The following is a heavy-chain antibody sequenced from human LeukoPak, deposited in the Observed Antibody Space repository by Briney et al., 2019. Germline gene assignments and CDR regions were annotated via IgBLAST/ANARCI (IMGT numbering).Heavy chain of an antibody. CDR3: ARNRGYSGYLPSYFDY. CDR1: GFTFDDYA. D-gene: IGHD5-12*01. CDR2: ISWNSGSI. J-gene: IGHJ4*02. V-gene: IGHV3-9*01. Sequence: GRSLRLSCAASGFTFDDYAMHWVRQAPGKGLEWVSGISWNSGSIGYADSVKGRFAISRDNAKNSLYLQMNSLRAEDTAVYYCARNRGYSGYLPSYFDYWGQGTLVTVSS.